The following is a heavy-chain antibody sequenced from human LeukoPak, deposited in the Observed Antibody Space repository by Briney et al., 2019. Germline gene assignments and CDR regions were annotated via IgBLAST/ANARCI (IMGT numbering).Heavy chain of an antibody. CDR3: ARDKIMITMVRGAYDAFDI. V-gene: IGHV1-46*03. D-gene: IGHD3-10*01. J-gene: IGHJ3*02. Sequence: ASVKVSCKASGYTFTSYYMHWVRQAPGQGLEWMGIINPSGGSTSYAQKFQGRVTMTRDTSTSTVYMELSSLRSEDTAVYYCARDKIMITMVRGAYDAFDIWGQGTMVTVSS. CDR2: INPSGGST. CDR1: GYTFTSYY.